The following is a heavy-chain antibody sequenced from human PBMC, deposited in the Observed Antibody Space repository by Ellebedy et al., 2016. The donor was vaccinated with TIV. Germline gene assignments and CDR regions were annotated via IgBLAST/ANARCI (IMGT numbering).Heavy chain of an antibody. CDR1: GFTFSTYT. CDR2: ISSSGGHI. CDR3: ARDRRLYYYYYGMDV. V-gene: IGHV3-21*06. Sequence: PGGSLRLSCVASGFTFSTYTINWVRQAPGKGLEWVSSISSSGGHIFYADSVRGRFTISRDNAKNSLYLQMNSLRVEDTAVYFCARDRRLYYYYYGMDVWGQGTTVTVSS. J-gene: IGHJ6*02. D-gene: IGHD6-19*01.